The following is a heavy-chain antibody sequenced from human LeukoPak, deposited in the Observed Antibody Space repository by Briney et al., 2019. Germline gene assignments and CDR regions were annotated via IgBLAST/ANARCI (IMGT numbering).Heavy chain of an antibody. CDR1: GFTFSSYT. CDR3: AKAPDTAMVTRGYFDY. V-gene: IGHV3-23*01. CDR2: ISGSGGST. D-gene: IGHD5-18*01. J-gene: IGHJ4*02. Sequence: PGGSLRLSCAASGFTFSSYTMNWVRQAPGKGLEWVSAISGSGGSTYYADSVKGRFTISRDNSKNTLYLQMNSLRAEDTAVYYCAKAPDTAMVTRGYFDYWGQGTLVTVSS.